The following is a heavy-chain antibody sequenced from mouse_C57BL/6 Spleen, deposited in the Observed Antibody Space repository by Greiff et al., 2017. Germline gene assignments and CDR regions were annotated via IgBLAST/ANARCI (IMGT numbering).Heavy chain of an antibody. CDR3: ARPLYDGYYWFAY. Sequence: VQLQQSGPELVKPGASVKMSCKASGYTFTDYNMHWVKQSHGKSLEWIGYINPNNGGTSYNQKFKGKATLTVNKSSSTAYMELRSLTSEDSAVYYCARPLYDGYYWFAYWGQGTLVTVSA. V-gene: IGHV1-22*01. D-gene: IGHD2-3*01. J-gene: IGHJ3*01. CDR2: INPNNGGT. CDR1: GYTFTDYN.